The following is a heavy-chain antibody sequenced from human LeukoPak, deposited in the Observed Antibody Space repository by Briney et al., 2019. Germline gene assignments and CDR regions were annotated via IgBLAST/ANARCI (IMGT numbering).Heavy chain of an antibody. CDR1: GYRFTTYD. V-gene: IGHV1-46*01. Sequence: ASVKVSCKASGYRFTTYDINWLRQASGQGLEWMGIINPSGGSASDAQKFQGRLTMTRDTSTSTLYMELSSLRSEDTAVYYCAREGVAATGLDYWGQGTLVTVSS. J-gene: IGHJ4*02. D-gene: IGHD6-13*01. CDR3: AREGVAATGLDY. CDR2: INPSGGSA.